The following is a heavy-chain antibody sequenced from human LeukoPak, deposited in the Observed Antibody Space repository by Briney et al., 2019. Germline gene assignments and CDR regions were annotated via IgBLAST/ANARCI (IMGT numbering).Heavy chain of an antibody. CDR2: IIPIFGTA. CDR3: ARAPTRHRGLFDY. Sequence: EASVKVSCKASGGTFSSYAISWVRQAPGQGLEWMGGIIPIFGTANYAQKFQGRVTITTDESTSTAYMELSSLRSEDTAVYYCARAPTRHRGLFDYWGQGTLVTVSP. J-gene: IGHJ4*02. D-gene: IGHD3-10*01. CDR1: GGTFSSYA. V-gene: IGHV1-69*05.